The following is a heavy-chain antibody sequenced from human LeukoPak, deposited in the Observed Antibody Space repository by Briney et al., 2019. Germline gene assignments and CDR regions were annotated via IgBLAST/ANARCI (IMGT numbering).Heavy chain of an antibody. CDR2: IFHSGST. J-gene: IGHJ4*02. CDR1: GYSISSGYY. CDR3: ARGGTVTPSSENIDY. D-gene: IGHD4-17*01. Sequence: SETLSLTCTVSGYSISSGYYWGWIRQPPGKGLEWLGSIFHSGSTYYNPSLKSRVTISVDTSKNQFFLKLSSVTAADTAVYYCARGGTVTPSSENIDYWGQGTLVTVSS. V-gene: IGHV4-38-2*02.